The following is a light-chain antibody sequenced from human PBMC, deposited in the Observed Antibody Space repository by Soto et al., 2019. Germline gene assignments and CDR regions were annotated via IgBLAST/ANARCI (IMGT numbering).Light chain of an antibody. Sequence: EIVLTQSPGTLSLSPGERATLSCRASQSVYKNFLAWYQQKPGQAPRLLINGASKRATGIPDRFSGSGSGTDFSLTIDRLEPEDFAVYFCQQYCSSPPTFGGGTKVAIK. CDR2: GAS. CDR3: QQYCSSPPT. V-gene: IGKV3-20*01. CDR1: QSVYKNF. J-gene: IGKJ4*01.